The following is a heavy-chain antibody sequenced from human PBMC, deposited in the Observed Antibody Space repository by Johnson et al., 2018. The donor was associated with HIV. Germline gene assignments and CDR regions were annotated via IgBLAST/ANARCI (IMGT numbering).Heavy chain of an antibody. D-gene: IGHD1-26*01. CDR1: AFAFSSYA. V-gene: IGHV3-30*04. Sequence: QVQLVESGGGVVQPGKSLRLSCVASAFAFSSYAMHWVRQTPGKGLEWVAVISSDGSNKYFADSVKGRFIISRDNSKNTLYLQMNSLTTEDTAVYYCAKERRAPRAFDIWGQGTMVTVSS. CDR3: AKERRAPRAFDI. CDR2: ISSDGSNK. J-gene: IGHJ3*02.